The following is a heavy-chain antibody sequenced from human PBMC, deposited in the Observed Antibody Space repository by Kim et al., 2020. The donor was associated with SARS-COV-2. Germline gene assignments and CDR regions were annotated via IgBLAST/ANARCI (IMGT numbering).Heavy chain of an antibody. V-gene: IGHV3-9*01. CDR1: GFTFDDYA. Sequence: GGSLRLSCAASGFTFDDYAMHWVRQAPGKGLEWVSRISWNSGSIGYADSVKGRFTISRDNAKNSLYLQMNSLRAEDTALYYCAKGGSSSWYYFDYWGQGT. CDR2: ISWNSGSI. CDR3: AKGGSSSWYYFDY. J-gene: IGHJ4*02. D-gene: IGHD6-13*01.